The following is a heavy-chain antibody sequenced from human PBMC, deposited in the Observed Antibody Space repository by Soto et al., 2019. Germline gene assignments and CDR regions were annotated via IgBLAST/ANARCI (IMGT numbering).Heavy chain of an antibody. J-gene: IGHJ1*01. CDR2: ISTYNGNT. Sequence: QVQLVQSGGEVKKPGASVKVSCKASGYTFTSYGISWVRQAPGQGLEWMGWISTYNGNTNYAQKVQGRVTMTTDTSTSTAYMELWCLRSDDTAVYYCARASGGYGLSGYLQHWGQGTVVTVSS. CDR3: ARASGGYGLSGYLQH. D-gene: IGHD5-12*01. V-gene: IGHV1-18*01. CDR1: GYTFTSYG.